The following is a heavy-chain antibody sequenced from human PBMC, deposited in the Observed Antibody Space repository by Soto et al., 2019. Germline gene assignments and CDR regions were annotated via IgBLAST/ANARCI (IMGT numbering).Heavy chain of an antibody. CDR2: ISGNGGST. CDR3: ARDRSYYNVLTGEVDSNYYMDV. CDR1: GFTFSSFA. V-gene: IGHV3-23*01. D-gene: IGHD3-9*01. Sequence: GGSLRLSCAASGFTFSSFAMNWVRQAPGKGLEWVSAISGNGGSTYYADSVKGRFTFTRDNSKNTLYLQMNSLRAEDTAVYFCARDRSYYNVLTGEVDSNYYMDVWGKGTTVTVSS. J-gene: IGHJ6*03.